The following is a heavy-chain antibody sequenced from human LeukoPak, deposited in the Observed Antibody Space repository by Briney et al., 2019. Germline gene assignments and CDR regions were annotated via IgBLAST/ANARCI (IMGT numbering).Heavy chain of an antibody. J-gene: IGHJ4*02. CDR2: IFYSGST. CDR1: GGSVSSGNYY. Sequence: SETLSLTCTVSGGSVSSGNYYWNWIRQPPGKGLEWIGYIFYSGSTNYNPSLESRVTISVDSPRNQLPLKLTSVIAADTAVYYCARGGSSSAFAARLDYWGQGTLVTVSS. CDR3: ARGGSSSAFAARLDY. V-gene: IGHV4-61*01. D-gene: IGHD6-6*01.